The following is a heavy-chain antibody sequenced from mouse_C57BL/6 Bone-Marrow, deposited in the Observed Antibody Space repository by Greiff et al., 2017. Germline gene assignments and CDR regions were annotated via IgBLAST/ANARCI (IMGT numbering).Heavy chain of an antibody. Sequence: QVQLKQSGPGLVQPSQSLSITCTVSGFSLTSYGVHWVRQPPGKGLEWLGVIWSGGSTDYNAAFISRLSISKDNSKCQVFFKMNSLQADDTAIYYCAKNWGYDGYYWFAYWGQGTLVTVSA. CDR1: GFSLTSYG. V-gene: IGHV2-4*01. CDR2: IWSGGST. CDR3: AKNWGYDGYYWFAY. D-gene: IGHD2-3*01. J-gene: IGHJ3*01.